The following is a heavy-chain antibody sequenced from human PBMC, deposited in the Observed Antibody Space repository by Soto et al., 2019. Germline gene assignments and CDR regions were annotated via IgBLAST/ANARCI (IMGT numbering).Heavy chain of an antibody. CDR3: ARERGQWIQLWSPYGMDV. D-gene: IGHD5-18*01. J-gene: IGHJ6*02. V-gene: IGHV4-39*02. CDR1: GGSISSSSYY. Sequence: QLQLQESGPGLVKPSETLSLTCTVSGGSISSSSYYWGWIRQPPGKGLEWIGSIYYSGSTYYNPSLKSRVTISVDTSKNQFSLKLSSVTAADTAVYYCARERGQWIQLWSPYGMDVWGQGTTVTVSS. CDR2: IYYSGST.